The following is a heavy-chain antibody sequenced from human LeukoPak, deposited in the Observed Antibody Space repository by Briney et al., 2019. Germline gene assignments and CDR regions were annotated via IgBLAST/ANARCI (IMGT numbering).Heavy chain of an antibody. CDR2: ISYDGSNK. CDR3: AKALGSGSYYIKYYFDY. Sequence: PGGSQRLSCAASGFTFSSYGIHWVRQAPGKGLEWVAVISYDGSNKYYADSVKGRFTISRDNSENTLYLQMNSLRAEDTAVYYCAKALGSGSYYIKYYFDYWGQGTLVTVSS. CDR1: GFTFSSYG. J-gene: IGHJ4*02. D-gene: IGHD3-10*01. V-gene: IGHV3-30*18.